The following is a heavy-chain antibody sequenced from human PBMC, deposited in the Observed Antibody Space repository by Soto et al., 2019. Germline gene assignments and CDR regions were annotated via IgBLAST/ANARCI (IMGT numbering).Heavy chain of an antibody. CDR2: IHYSGST. J-gene: IGHJ6*02. V-gene: IGHV4-59*08. CDR3: ASSSLYGMDV. CDR1: GVSISSNY. Sequence: SETLSLTCIVSGVSISSNYWSWIRQPPGQGLEWIGYIHYSGSTNFNPSLKNRVVISVDTSKNQFSLKVGFVTAADTAVYYCASSSLYGMDVWGQGTTVTVSS.